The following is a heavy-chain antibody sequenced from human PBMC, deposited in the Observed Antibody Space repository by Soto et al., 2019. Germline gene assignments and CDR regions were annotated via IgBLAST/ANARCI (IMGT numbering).Heavy chain of an antibody. J-gene: IGHJ4*02. CDR1: GFTFSSYS. D-gene: IGHD3-22*01. CDR2: ISGSGSYI. CDR3: ASHPCDSSGYWYYFDY. V-gene: IGHV3-21*01. Sequence: EVQLVESGGGLVKPGGSLRLSCAASGFTFSSYSMNWVRQAPGKGLEWVSSISGSGSYIYYADSVKGRFTISRDNAKNSLSMQMNSLRAEDTAVYYWASHPCDSSGYWYYFDYWGQGTLVTVSS.